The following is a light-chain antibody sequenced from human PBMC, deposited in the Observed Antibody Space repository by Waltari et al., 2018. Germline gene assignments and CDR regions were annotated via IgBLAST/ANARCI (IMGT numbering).Light chain of an antibody. Sequence: EIVLTQSPATLSLSPGARATLSCRASQSVGNFLAWSQHKPGQAPRLLIYDASNRATGIPATFSGSGSGTDFTLTISSLQPEDFALYYCQQRSGWPPSITFGQGTRLEI. J-gene: IGKJ5*01. V-gene: IGKV3-11*01. CDR2: DAS. CDR1: QSVGNF. CDR3: QQRSGWPPSIT.